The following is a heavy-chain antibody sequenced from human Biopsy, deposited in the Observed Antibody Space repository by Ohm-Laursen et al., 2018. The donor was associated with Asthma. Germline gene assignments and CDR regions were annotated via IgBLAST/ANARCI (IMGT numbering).Heavy chain of an antibody. D-gene: IGHD6-6*01. CDR2: ISYTGSA. CDR3: ARAVSSSSYWYFDL. CDR1: GGSMSSSSYY. J-gene: IGHJ2*01. V-gene: IGHV4-39*02. Sequence: PGTLSLTCTVSGGSMSSSSYYWGWIRQPPGKGLEWIGSISYTGSAYHNPSLKSRVTISVDTSKNHFSLKLSSVTAADTAVYYCARAVSSSSYWYFDLWGRGDLVTVSS.